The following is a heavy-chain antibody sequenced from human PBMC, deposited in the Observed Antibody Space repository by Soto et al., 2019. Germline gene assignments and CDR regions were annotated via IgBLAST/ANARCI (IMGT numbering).Heavy chain of an antibody. CDR1: GGTFSSYA. CDR3: ARAYCSGGSCYSEGAFDI. J-gene: IGHJ3*02. CDR2: IIPIFGTA. D-gene: IGHD2-15*01. V-gene: IGHV1-69*01. Sequence: QVQLVQSGAEVKKPGSSVKVSCKASGGTFSSYAISWVRQAPGQGLEWMGGIIPIFGTANYAQKFQGRVTITADESTSSAYMELSSVRAEDTAVYYCARAYCSGGSCYSEGAFDIWGQGTMVTVSS.